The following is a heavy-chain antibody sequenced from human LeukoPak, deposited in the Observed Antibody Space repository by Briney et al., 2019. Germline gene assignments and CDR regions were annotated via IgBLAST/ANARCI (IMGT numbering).Heavy chain of an antibody. Sequence: GWSLRLSCAASGFTFSSYWMSWVRQAPGKGMEWVANIKQDGSEKYYVDSVKGRFTISRDNAKNSLYLQMNSLRAEDTAVYYCARPRALAYYFDYWGQGTLVTVSS. CDR2: IKQDGSEK. CDR3: ARPRALAYYFDY. CDR1: GFTFSSYW. J-gene: IGHJ4*02. V-gene: IGHV3-7*03.